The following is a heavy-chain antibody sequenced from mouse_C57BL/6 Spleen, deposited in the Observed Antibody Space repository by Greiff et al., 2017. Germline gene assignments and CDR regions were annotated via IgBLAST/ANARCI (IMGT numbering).Heavy chain of an antibody. V-gene: IGHV14-1*01. Sequence: EVQLQQSGAELARPGASVKLSCTASGFNFKDYYMHWVKQRPEQGLEWIGRIDPEDGDTEYAPKFQGKATMTADTSSNTAYLQLSSLTSEDTAVYYCTTLPPFEGRFAYWGQGTLVTVSA. CDR3: TTLPPFEGRFAY. CDR2: IDPEDGDT. CDR1: GFNFKDYY. D-gene: IGHD3-3*01. J-gene: IGHJ3*01.